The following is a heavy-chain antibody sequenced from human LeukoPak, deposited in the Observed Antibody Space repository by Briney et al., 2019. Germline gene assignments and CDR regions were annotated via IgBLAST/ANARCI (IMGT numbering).Heavy chain of an antibody. D-gene: IGHD4-11*01. CDR3: ARGVVTTVSYYMDV. J-gene: IGHJ6*03. CDR1: GVSINDYY. Sequence: PSETLSLTCAVSGVSINDYYCSWIRQSPGKGLEWIGYIYYSGSTNYNPSLNSRVTISVDTSKKQFSLKLSSVTAADTAVYFCARGVVTTVSYYMDVWGKGTTVTVS. CDR2: IYYSGST. V-gene: IGHV4-59*01.